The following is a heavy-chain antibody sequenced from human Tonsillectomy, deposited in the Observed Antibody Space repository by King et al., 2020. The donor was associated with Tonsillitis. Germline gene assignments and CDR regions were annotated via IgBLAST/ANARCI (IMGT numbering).Heavy chain of an antibody. D-gene: IGHD4-23*01. CDR2: ISYDGYNK. CDR1: GFTFSAYA. Sequence: VQLVESGGGVVRPGRSLRLSCAASGFTFSAYAMHWVRQAPGKGLEWVAVISYDGYNKYYADSVKGRFTISRDNSKNTVHLQMNSLGPEDTAVYYCARDPIRYGGDSDLWDVDYWGQETLVTVAS. J-gene: IGHJ4*02. V-gene: IGHV3-30-3*01. CDR3: ARDPIRYGGDSDLWDVDY.